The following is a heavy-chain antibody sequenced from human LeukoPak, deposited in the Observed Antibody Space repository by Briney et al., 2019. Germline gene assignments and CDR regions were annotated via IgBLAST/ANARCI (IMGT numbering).Heavy chain of an antibody. CDR3: ARVPKWELLDY. V-gene: IGHV4-39*07. CDR2: IYYSGST. CDR1: GGSISSSSYY. D-gene: IGHD1-26*01. Sequence: SETLSLTCTVSGGSISSSSYYWGWIRQPPGKGLEWIGSIYYSGSTYYNPSLKSRVTISVDTSKNQFSLKLSSVTAADTAVYYCARVPKWELLDYWGQGTLVTVSS. J-gene: IGHJ4*02.